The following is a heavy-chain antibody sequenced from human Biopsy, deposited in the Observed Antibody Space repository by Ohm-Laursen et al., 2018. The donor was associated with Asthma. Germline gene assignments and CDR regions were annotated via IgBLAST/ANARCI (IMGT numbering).Heavy chain of an antibody. J-gene: IGHJ4*02. D-gene: IGHD7-27*01. Sequence: SSVKVSCKTSGFPFTAYYIHWVQQAPGQGLEWMGGIIPIFGTANYAQKFQGRVTITADESTSTAYMELSSLRSEDTAVYYCARSSHINWGGYFDYWGQGTLVTVSS. CDR2: IIPIFGTA. CDR3: ARSSHINWGGYFDY. V-gene: IGHV1-69*01. CDR1: GFPFTAYY.